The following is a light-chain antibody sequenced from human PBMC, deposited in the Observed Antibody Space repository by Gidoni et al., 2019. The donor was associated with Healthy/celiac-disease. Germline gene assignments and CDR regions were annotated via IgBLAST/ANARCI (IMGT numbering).Light chain of an antibody. V-gene: IGKV3-20*01. CDR1: QSVSSSY. CDR2: GAS. J-gene: IGKJ5*01. CDR3: QQYGSSPLIT. Sequence: EIVLTPSPGTLSLSPGERATLSCRASQSVSSSYLAWYQQKPAQAPRLLIYGASSRATGIPDRFSSSGSGTNFTLTISRLEPEDFAVYYCQQYGSSPLITFGQGTRLEIK.